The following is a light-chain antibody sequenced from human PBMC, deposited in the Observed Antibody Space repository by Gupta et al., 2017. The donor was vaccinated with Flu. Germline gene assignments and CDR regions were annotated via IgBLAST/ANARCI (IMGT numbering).Light chain of an antibody. CDR3: QQEGHSPRT. V-gene: IGKV3-20*01. CDR1: QSVSASY. J-gene: IGKJ3*01. CDR2: DTS. Sequence: EIVLTQSPGTLSLSPGERATLSCRASQSVSASYLAWYQQKPGQAPRLLIYDTSSRATGIPDRFSGSGSGTEFTLTISRLEPEDFAVYYCQQEGHSPRTFGHGTKVDIK.